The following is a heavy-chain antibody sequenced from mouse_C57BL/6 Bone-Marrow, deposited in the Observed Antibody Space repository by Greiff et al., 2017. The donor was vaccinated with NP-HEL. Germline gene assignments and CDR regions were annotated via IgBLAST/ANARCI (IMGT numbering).Heavy chain of an antibody. V-gene: IGHV2-2*01. CDR3: ARETWGAY. J-gene: IGHJ3*01. CDR2: IWSGGST. Sequence: VMLVESGPGLVQPSQSLSITCTVSGFSLTSYGVHWVRQSPGKGLEWLGVIWSGGSTDYNAAFISRLSISKDNSKSQVFFKMNSLQADDTAIYYCARETWGAYWGQGTLVTVSA. CDR1: GFSLTSYG.